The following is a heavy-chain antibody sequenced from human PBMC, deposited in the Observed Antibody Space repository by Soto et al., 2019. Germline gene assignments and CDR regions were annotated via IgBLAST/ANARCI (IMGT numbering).Heavy chain of an antibody. V-gene: IGHV3-33*01. CDR2: IWYDGSNK. CDR1: GFTFSSYG. D-gene: IGHD3-22*01. CDR3: ARDTGGDYYDSSEGYFDY. Sequence: QVQLVESGGGVVQPGRSLRLSCAASGFTFSSYGMHWVRQAPGKGLEWVAVIWYDGSNKYYADSVKGRFTISRDNSKNTLYLQMNSLRAEDTAVYYCARDTGGDYYDSSEGYFDYWGQGTLVTVSS. J-gene: IGHJ4*02.